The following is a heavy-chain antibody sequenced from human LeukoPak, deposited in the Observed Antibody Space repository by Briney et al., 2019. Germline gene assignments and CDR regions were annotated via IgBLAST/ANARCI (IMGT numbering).Heavy chain of an antibody. CDR1: GYTFTGYY. J-gene: IGHJ4*02. V-gene: IGHV1-2*02. Sequence: VASVKVSCKASGYTFTGYYMHWVLQAPGQGLEWMGWINPNSGGTNYAQKVQGRVNMTRDTSNSTAYMELSRLRSDDTAVYYCARWSFGVIDYWGQGTLVTVSS. D-gene: IGHD3-10*01. CDR2: INPNSGGT. CDR3: ARWSFGVIDY.